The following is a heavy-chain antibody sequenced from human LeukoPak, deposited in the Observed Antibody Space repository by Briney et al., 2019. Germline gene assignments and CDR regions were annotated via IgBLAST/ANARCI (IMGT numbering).Heavy chain of an antibody. J-gene: IGHJ6*04. Sequence: GGSLRLSCAGSGFTFSSYEMNWVRQAPGKGLEWVSYISSSGSTIYYADSVKGRFTISRDNAKNSLYLQMKSLRAEDTAVYYCAELGITMIGGVWGKGTTVTISS. D-gene: IGHD3-10*02. CDR2: ISSSGSTI. V-gene: IGHV3-48*03. CDR3: AELGITMIGGV. CDR1: GFTFSSYE.